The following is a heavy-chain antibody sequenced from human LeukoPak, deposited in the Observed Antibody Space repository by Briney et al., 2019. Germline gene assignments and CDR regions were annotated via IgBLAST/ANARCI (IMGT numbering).Heavy chain of an antibody. CDR2: IKRDGSST. CDR1: GFTFSSYW. D-gene: IGHD4-23*01. Sequence: GGSLRLSCAASGFTFSSYWMHWVRQAPGKGLVWVSRIKRDGSSTNYADSVKGRFTISRENPKNTLYLQMNSLRAEDTAVYYCARRGAVADAFDIWGQGTMVTVSS. J-gene: IGHJ3*02. CDR3: ARRGAVADAFDI. V-gene: IGHV3-74*01.